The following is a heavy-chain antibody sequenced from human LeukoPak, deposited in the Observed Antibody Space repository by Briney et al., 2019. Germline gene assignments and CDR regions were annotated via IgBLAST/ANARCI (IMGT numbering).Heavy chain of an antibody. CDR1: GFTFSRHW. Sequence: GGSLRLSCAASGFTFSRHWMHCVRQGPGKGLEWVSRIKSDGSETQYADSVKGRFTISRDNAHNTLYLQMTSLRPEDTAIYYCARLISYFDLWGQGTLVTASS. J-gene: IGHJ4*02. V-gene: IGHV3-74*01. CDR3: ARLISYFDL. CDR2: IKSDGSET. D-gene: IGHD3-3*02.